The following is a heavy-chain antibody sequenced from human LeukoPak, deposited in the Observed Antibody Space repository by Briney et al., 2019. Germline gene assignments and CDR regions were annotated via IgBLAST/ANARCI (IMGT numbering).Heavy chain of an antibody. CDR2: IYYSGST. CDR3: ARVPPTLTYYYYYYMDV. CDR1: GGSISSYY. D-gene: IGHD3-9*01. Sequence: SETLSLTCTVSGGSISSYYWSWIRQPPGKGLEWIGYIYYSGSTNYNPSLKSRVTISVDTSKNQFSLKLSSVTAADTAVYYCARVPPTLTYYYYYYMDVWGKGTTVTVSS. J-gene: IGHJ6*03. V-gene: IGHV4-59*01.